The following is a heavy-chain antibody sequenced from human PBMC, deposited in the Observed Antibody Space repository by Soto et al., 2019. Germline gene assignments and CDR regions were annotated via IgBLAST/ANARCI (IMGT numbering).Heavy chain of an antibody. Sequence: SMRVSCGASGFTFSSDAISWVRQAPGKGLEWVSAISGSGGTTYYADSVKGRFTISRDNSKNTLYLQMNSLRAEDTAVYYCAKDMRLYNYGPDYWGQGTLVTVSS. V-gene: IGHV3-23*01. CDR1: GFTFSSDA. J-gene: IGHJ4*02. CDR2: ISGSGGTT. CDR3: AKDMRLYNYGPDY. D-gene: IGHD5-18*01.